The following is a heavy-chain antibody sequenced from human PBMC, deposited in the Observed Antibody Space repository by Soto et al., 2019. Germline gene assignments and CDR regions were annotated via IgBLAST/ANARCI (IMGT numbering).Heavy chain of an antibody. CDR3: ARQASGYYYGWFDP. CDR2: IFYSGGT. V-gene: IGHV4-39*01. Sequence: LSLTCTVSGGSILDSSYYWAWIRQSPGKGLEWIGTIFYSGGTFYTPSLKSRVTMSVDTSNNQFSLKLSSVTAADTAVYYCARQASGYYYGWFDPWGQGTLVTVSS. D-gene: IGHD3-22*01. CDR1: GGSILDSSYY. J-gene: IGHJ5*02.